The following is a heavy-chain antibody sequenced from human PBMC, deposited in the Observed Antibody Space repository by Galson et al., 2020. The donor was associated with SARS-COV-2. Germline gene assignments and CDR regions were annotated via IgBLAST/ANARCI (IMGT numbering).Heavy chain of an antibody. CDR2: ISGSGGST. Sequence: GESLKISCAASGFTFSSYAMSWVRQAPGKGLEWVSAISGSGGSTYYADSVKGRFTISRDNSKNTLYLQMNSLRAEDTAVYYCAKAQGTYYDILTGGYYYGMDVWGQGTTVTVSS. V-gene: IGHV3-23*01. J-gene: IGHJ6*02. CDR3: AKAQGTYYDILTGGYYYGMDV. CDR1: GFTFSSYA. D-gene: IGHD3-9*01.